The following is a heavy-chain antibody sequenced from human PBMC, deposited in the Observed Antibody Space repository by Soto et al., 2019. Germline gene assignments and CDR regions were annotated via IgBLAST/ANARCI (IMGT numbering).Heavy chain of an antibody. Sequence: EVQLVESGGGLVQPGGSLRLSCAASGFTVSSNYMSWVRQAPGKGLEWVSVFYSGGDTYYADSVKGRFTISRDNSKNTLYLQMNSLRADDTAVYYCARAGALYYGMDVWDQGTTVAVSS. V-gene: IGHV3-66*01. CDR2: FYSGGDT. CDR1: GFTVSSNY. CDR3: ARAGALYYGMDV. J-gene: IGHJ6*02. D-gene: IGHD3-10*01.